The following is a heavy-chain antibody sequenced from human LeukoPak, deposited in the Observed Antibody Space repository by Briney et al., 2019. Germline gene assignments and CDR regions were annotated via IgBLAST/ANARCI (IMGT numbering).Heavy chain of an antibody. D-gene: IGHD3-22*01. CDR2: IIPIFGTA. CDR1: GGTFSSYA. Sequence: SVKVSCKASGGTFSSYAISWVRQAPGQGLEWMGGIIPIFGTANYAQKFQGRVTITADESTSTAYMELSSLRSEGTAVYYCAEEVYYDSSGYYPNWFDPWGQGTLVTVSS. CDR3: AEEVYYDSSGYYPNWFDP. J-gene: IGHJ5*02. V-gene: IGHV1-69*01.